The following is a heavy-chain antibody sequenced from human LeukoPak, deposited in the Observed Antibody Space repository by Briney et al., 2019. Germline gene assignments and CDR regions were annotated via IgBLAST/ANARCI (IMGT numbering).Heavy chain of an antibody. D-gene: IGHD3-10*01. CDR3: AREVGGMWFGELPNDY. J-gene: IGHJ4*02. CDR2: INPNSGGT. CDR1: GYTFTSYG. Sequence: ASVKVSCKASGYTFTSYGISWVRQAPGQGLEWMGWINPNSGGTNYAQKLQGRVTMTTDTSTSTAYMELRSLRSDDTAVYYCAREVGGMWFGELPNDYWGQGTLVTVSS. V-gene: IGHV1-18*01.